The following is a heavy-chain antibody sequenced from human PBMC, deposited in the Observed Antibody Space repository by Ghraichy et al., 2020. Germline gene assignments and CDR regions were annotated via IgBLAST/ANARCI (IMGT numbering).Heavy chain of an antibody. V-gene: IGHV3-23*01. CDR1: GFTFSSYA. J-gene: IGHJ5*02. Sequence: GGSLRLSCAASGFTFSSYAMSWVRQAPGKGLEWVSAISGSGSSTYYADSVKGRFTISRDNSKKTLYLKMNSLRAEDTAVYFCAKDGKSSGSPYWFDPWGQGTLVTVSS. CDR3: AKDGKSSGSPYWFDP. D-gene: IGHD6-19*01. CDR2: ISGSGSST.